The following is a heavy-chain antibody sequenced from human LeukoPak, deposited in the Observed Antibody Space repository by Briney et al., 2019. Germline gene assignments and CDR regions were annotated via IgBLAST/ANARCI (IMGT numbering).Heavy chain of an antibody. D-gene: IGHD6-13*01. CDR1: GDSISSYY. CDR2: SYHTGST. J-gene: IGHJ4*02. Sequence: SETLSLTCTVSGDSISSYYWSWIRQPPGKGLEWIGYSYHTGSTNYNPSLKSRVTISVDTSKNQFSLKLSSVTAGDTAVYYCATGYSSTWYYFDYWSQGTLVTVSS. V-gene: IGHV4-59*01. CDR3: ATGYSSTWYYFDY.